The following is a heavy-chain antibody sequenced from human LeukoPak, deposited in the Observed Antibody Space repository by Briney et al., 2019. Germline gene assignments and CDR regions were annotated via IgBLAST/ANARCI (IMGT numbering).Heavy chain of an antibody. Sequence: GGSLRLSCAASGLTFSSYETNWVRQAPGKGLEWVSYISSSGSTTYYADSVKGRFTISRDNAKNSLYLQMNSLRAEDTAVYYCARSGYYYDTWGQGTLVTVSS. CDR3: ARSGYYYDT. J-gene: IGHJ4*02. V-gene: IGHV3-48*03. CDR1: GLTFSSYE. CDR2: ISSSGSTT. D-gene: IGHD6-13*01.